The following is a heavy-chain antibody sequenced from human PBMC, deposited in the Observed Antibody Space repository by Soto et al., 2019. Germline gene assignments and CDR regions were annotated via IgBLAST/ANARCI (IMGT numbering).Heavy chain of an antibody. Sequence: GGSLRLSCAASGFTFSSYEMNWVRQAPGKGLEWVSYISSSGSTIYYADSVKGRFTISRDNAKNSLYLQMNSLRAEDTAVYYCARSLPDDSSGYPYYFDYWGQGTRVTVSS. J-gene: IGHJ4*02. CDR2: ISSSGSTI. V-gene: IGHV3-48*03. D-gene: IGHD3-22*01. CDR3: ARSLPDDSSGYPYYFDY. CDR1: GFTFSSYE.